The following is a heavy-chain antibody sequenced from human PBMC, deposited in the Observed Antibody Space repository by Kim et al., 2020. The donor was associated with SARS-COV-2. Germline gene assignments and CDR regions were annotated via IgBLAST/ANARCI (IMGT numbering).Heavy chain of an antibody. CDR3: ARATSHCGRDCYSEGDEY. Sequence: GGSLRLSCTASGFTFSDYYMSWIRQAPGKGLEWVSYVSTSGGTRFYADSMKGRFTVSRDNTKNLLYLQMDSLRAEDTAVYYCARATSHCGRDCYSEGDEYWGRGTLVTVSS. J-gene: IGHJ4*02. CDR2: VSTSGGTR. V-gene: IGHV3-11*01. CDR1: GFTFSDYY. D-gene: IGHD2-21*01.